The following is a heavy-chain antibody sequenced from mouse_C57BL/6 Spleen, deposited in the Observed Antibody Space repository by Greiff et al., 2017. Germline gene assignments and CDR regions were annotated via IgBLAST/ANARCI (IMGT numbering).Heavy chain of an antibody. CDR3: SDDYSCDAIDY. V-gene: IGHV1-53*01. D-gene: IGHD2-4*01. CDR2: INPSNGGT. CDR1: GYTFTSYW. Sequence: QVQLQQPGAELVKPGASVKVSCKASGYTFTSYWMTWVKQRPGQGLEWIGNINPSNGGTNYNEKFKSKATLTVDKSSSTAYMQLSILTSEDSAVYYCSDDYSCDAIDYWGQGTSVTVSS. J-gene: IGHJ4*01.